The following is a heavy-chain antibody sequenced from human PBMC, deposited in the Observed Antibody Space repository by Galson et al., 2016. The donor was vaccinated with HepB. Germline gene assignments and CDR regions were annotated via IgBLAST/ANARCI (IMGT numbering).Heavy chain of an antibody. D-gene: IGHD3-3*01. V-gene: IGHV4-59*12. Sequence: SETLSLTCTVGRGASISSYFWTWVRQPPGKGLEWIGYIYSNGSAKYTPSLKSRVTLSVDTSRKQFSMKLTSVIAADTAVYYCATINRITISGQPTHFEFWGQGILVTVSS. CDR2: IYSNGSA. J-gene: IGHJ4*02. CDR3: ATINRITISGQPTHFEF. CDR1: RGASISSYF.